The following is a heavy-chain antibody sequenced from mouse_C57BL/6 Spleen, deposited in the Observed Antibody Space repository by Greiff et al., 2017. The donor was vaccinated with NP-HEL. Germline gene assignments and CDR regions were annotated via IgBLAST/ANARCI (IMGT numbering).Heavy chain of an antibody. CDR1: GFTFTDYY. CDR2: IRNKANGYTT. J-gene: IGHJ2*01. D-gene: IGHD4-1*01. CDR3: ARSLTGGYFDY. V-gene: IGHV7-3*01. Sequence: EVKLMESGGGLVQPGGSLSLSCAASGFTFTDYYMSWVRQPPGKALEWLGFIRNKANGYTTEYSASVKGRFTISRDNSQSILYLQMNALRAEDSATYYCARSLTGGYFDYWGQGTTLTVSS.